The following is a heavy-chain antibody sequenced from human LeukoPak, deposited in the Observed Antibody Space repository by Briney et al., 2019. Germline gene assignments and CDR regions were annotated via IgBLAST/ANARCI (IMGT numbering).Heavy chain of an antibody. CDR3: AKDNSVGDTAWWFDP. J-gene: IGHJ5*02. CDR1: GGSIASSTYY. CDR2: IYDSGST. V-gene: IGHV4-39*07. Sequence: SETLSLTCTVSGGSIASSTYYWGWIRQPPGKDLEWIGSIYDSGSTYYNPSLKSRVTISVDKSKNQFSLKLSSVTAADTAVYYCAKDNSVGDTAWWFDPWGQGTLVTVSS. D-gene: IGHD1-26*01.